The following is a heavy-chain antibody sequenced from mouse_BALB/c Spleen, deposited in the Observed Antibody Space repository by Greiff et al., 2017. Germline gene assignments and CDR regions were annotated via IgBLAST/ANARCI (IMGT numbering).Heavy chain of an antibody. CDR2: INPYNDGT. J-gene: IGHJ3*01. D-gene: IGHD2-4*01. CDR1: GYTFTSYV. V-gene: IGHV1-14*01. CDR3: ARVRDYSWFAY. Sequence: VQLQQSGPELVKPGASVKMSCKASGYTFTSYVMHWVKQKPGQGLEWIGYINPYNDGTKYNEKFKGKATLTSDKSSSTAYMELSSLTSEDSAVYYCARVRDYSWFAYWGQGTLVTVSA.